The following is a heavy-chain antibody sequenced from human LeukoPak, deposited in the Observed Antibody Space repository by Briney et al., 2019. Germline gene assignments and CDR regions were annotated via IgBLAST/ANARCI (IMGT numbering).Heavy chain of an antibody. D-gene: IGHD3-10*01. V-gene: IGHV3-43D*03. CDR2: ISWDGGST. CDR3: AKGRGSDLYGMDV. CDR1: GFTFGDFS. J-gene: IGHJ6*02. Sequence: GGSLRLSCTASGFTFGDFSLNWVRQAPGKGLEWVSLISWDGGSTYYADSVKGRFTISRDNSKNSLYLQMNSLRAEDTALYYCAKGRGSDLYGMDVWGQGTTVTVSS.